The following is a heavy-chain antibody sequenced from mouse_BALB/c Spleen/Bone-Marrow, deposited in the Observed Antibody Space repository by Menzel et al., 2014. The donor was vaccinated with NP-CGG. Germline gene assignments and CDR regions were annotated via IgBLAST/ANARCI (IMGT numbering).Heavy chain of an antibody. CDR3: ARADGYYAWFAY. Sequence: EVQLQQSGAEFVKPGGSVKLSCTASGFNIKDTYMHWVKRRPEQGLEWIGRIDPANDNTKYDPKFQGKATITADTSSNTAYLQLSSLTSEDTAVYYCARADGYYAWFAYWGQGTLVTVSA. J-gene: IGHJ3*01. D-gene: IGHD2-3*01. V-gene: IGHV14-3*02. CDR1: GFNIKDTY. CDR2: IDPANDNT.